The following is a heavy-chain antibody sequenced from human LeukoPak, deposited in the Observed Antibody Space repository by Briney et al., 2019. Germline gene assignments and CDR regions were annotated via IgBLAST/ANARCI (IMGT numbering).Heavy chain of an antibody. CDR2: IYTSGST. V-gene: IGHV4-4*07. CDR3: ARLSPRTAAFDI. J-gene: IGHJ3*02. CDR1: GGSISSYY. Sequence: SETLSLTCTVSGGSISSYYWSWIRQPPGKGLEWIGRIYTSGSTNYNPSLKSRVTMSVDTAKNQFSLKLSSVTAADTAVYYGARLSPRTAAFDIWGQGTMVTVSS.